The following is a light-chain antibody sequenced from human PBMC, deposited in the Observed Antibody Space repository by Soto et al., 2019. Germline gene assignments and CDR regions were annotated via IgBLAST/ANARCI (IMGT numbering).Light chain of an antibody. V-gene: IGKV1-9*01. CDR3: QQLNSYPRLT. J-gene: IGKJ4*01. CDR1: QGISSY. Sequence: DIQLTQSPSFLSASVGDRVTITCRASQGISSYLAWYQQKPGKAPKLLIYAASTLRSGVLSRFSGSGSGTEFTLTISSLQPEDFATYYCQQLNSYPRLTFGGGTKVEMK. CDR2: AAS.